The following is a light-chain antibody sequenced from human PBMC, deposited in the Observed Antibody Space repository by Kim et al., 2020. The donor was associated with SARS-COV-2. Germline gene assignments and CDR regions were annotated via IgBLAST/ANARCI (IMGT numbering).Light chain of an antibody. CDR3: ATWDSSLNTGRV. J-gene: IGLJ3*02. Sequence: KATISSAGSSTNIGNKYVSGYQQLPRTAPQLLVYDNNKRPSGIPARFSGSKSGTSATLGITGLQTGDEADYYCATWDSSLNTGRVFGGGTQLTVL. V-gene: IGLV1-51*01. CDR2: DNN. CDR1: STNIGNKY.